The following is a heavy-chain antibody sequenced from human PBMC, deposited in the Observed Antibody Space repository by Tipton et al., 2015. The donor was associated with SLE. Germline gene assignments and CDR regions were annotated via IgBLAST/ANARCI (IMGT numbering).Heavy chain of an antibody. CDR1: GGSMSSYC. Sequence: TLSLTCTVSGGSMSSYCWSWIRQSPRKGLEWIGYIYDRGTTNYNPSLMNRVTISLDTSESQFSLKLSSVTAADTAVYHCARESFTNDFYYYMDVWGKGTTVTVSS. CDR3: ARESFTNDFYYYMDV. V-gene: IGHV4-59*01. CDR2: IYDRGTT. D-gene: IGHD2-8*01. J-gene: IGHJ6*03.